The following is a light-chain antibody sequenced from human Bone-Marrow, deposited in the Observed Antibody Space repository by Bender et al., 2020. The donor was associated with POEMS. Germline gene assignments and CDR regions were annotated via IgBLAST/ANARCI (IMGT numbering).Light chain of an antibody. CDR3: CSYTNKTTLV. CDR2: DVS. V-gene: IGLV2-14*02. Sequence: QSALSQPASLSASPGQSITISCAGTSRDIGNYTLVSWYQQHPAKAPKLLIYDVSSRPSAVSNRFSGSKSGNTASLTISGLQAEDEAAYYCCSYTNKTTLVFGGGTKVTVL. J-gene: IGLJ2*01. CDR1: SRDIGNYTL.